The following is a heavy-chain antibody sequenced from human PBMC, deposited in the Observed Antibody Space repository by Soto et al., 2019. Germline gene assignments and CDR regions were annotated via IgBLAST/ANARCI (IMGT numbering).Heavy chain of an antibody. CDR3: TSSFYYDTSGYD. CDR2: IKQDGSEK. CDR1: GFSISNFW. V-gene: IGHV3-7*01. D-gene: IGHD3-22*01. Sequence: GGSLRLSCAASGFSISNFWMSWVRQAPGKGLEWVANIKQDGSEKYYVDSVKGRFTISRDNAKNSLYLQMNSLRAEDTAMYYCTSSFYYDTSGYDWGQGTLVTVSS. J-gene: IGHJ4*02.